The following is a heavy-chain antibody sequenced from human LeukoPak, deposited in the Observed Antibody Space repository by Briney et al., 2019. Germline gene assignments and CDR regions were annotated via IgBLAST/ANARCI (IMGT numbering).Heavy chain of an antibody. CDR3: ARGVGDIVVVPAANPRWANYFDY. Sequence: SETLSLTCAVYGGSFSGYYWSWIRQPPGKGLEWIGEINHSGSTNYNPSLKSRVTISVDTSKNQFSLKLSSVTAADTAVYYCARGVGDIVVVPAANPRWANYFDYWGQGTLVTVSS. CDR1: GGSFSGYY. CDR2: INHSGST. V-gene: IGHV4-34*01. D-gene: IGHD2-2*01. J-gene: IGHJ4*02.